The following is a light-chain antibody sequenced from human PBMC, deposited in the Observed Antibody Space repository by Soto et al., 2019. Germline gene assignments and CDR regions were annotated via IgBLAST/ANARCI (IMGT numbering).Light chain of an antibody. CDR1: KGDIGAYVF. J-gene: IGLJ2*01. CDR3: SAFTTDSTVI. V-gene: IGLV2-14*01. CDR2: EIS. Sequence: QSVLTQPASVSGSPGQSITISCTGTKGDIGAYVFVSWHQQHPGKAPKLIIYEISKRPSGVSDRFSGSKSGYTASLTISGLQPEDECHYYCSAFTTDSTVIFGGGTKLTVL.